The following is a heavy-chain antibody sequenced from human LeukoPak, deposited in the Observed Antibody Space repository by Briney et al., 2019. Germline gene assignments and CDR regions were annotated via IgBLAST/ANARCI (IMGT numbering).Heavy chain of an antibody. V-gene: IGHV3-48*03. CDR3: ATYDSSGYYYLDY. Sequence: GGSLRLSCAASGFTFSSYEMNWVRQAPGKGLEWVSYISSIGSTIYYADSVKGRFTISRDNAKNSLYLQMNSLRAEDTAVYYCATYDSSGYYYLDYWGQGTLVTVSS. CDR1: GFTFSSYE. D-gene: IGHD3-22*01. J-gene: IGHJ4*02. CDR2: ISSIGSTI.